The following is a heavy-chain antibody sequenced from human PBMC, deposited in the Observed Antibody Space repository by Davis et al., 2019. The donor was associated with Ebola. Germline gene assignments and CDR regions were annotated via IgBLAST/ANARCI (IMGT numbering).Heavy chain of an antibody. J-gene: IGHJ6*03. CDR2: IYHSGST. CDR3: ARAEVYYYYMDV. Sequence: PSETLSLTCAVSGGSISSGGYSWSWIRPPPGKGLEWIGYIYHSGSTYYNPSLKSRGTISVDTSKNQFSLKLSSVTAADTAVYYCARAEVYYYYMDVWGKGTTVTVSS. V-gene: IGHV4-30-2*01. CDR1: GGSISSGGYS.